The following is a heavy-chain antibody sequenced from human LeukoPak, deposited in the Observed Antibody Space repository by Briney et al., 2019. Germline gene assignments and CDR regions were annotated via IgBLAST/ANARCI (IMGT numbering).Heavy chain of an antibody. CDR2: ISAYNGDT. D-gene: IGHD2-2*01. J-gene: IGHJ5*02. Sequence: ASVKVSCKTSGYTFTSFGVTWVRQAPGQGLEWMGWISAYNGDTGSAEKPQDRVTLTTDTSTSTAYLELTTLTSDDTAVYYCARLRVIPAPDHWGQGTLVTVSS. CDR1: GYTFTSFG. CDR3: ARLRVIPAPDH. V-gene: IGHV1-18*01.